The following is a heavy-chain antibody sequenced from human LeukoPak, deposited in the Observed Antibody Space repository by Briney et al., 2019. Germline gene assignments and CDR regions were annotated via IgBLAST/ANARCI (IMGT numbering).Heavy chain of an antibody. D-gene: IGHD1-26*01. J-gene: IGHJ4*02. CDR3: ARDLKLLPGYIDY. CDR2: INPNSGGT. Sequence: GASVKVSCKASGYTFTGYYMHWVRQAPGQGLEWMGRINPNSGGTNYAQKFQGRVTMTRDTSTSTAYMELRSLRSDDTAVYYCARDLKLLPGYIDYWGQGTLVTVSS. V-gene: IGHV1-2*06. CDR1: GYTFTGYY.